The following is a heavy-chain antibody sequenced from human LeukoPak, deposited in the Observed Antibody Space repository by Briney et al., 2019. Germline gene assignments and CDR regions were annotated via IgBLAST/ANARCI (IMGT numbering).Heavy chain of an antibody. CDR3: ARGSQQVWGYHDY. CDR1: GFTFSSYA. Sequence: GGSLRLSCAASGFTFSSYAMHWVRQAPGKGLEWVAVISYDGSNKYYADSVKGRFTISRDNSRNTLFLQMGSLRAEDMAVYYCARGSQQVWGYHDYWGQGTLVTVSS. D-gene: IGHD7-27*01. CDR2: ISYDGSNK. J-gene: IGHJ4*02. V-gene: IGHV3-30*14.